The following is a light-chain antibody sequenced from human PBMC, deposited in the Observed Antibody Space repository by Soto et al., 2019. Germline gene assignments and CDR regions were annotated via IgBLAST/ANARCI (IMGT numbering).Light chain of an antibody. Sequence: QSVLTQPPSVSAAPGQRVTISCSGSSSNIGNNYVSWYQQLPGTAPKLLIYEDNKRPSGIPDRYSGSKAGTSATLGITGLQTGDEADYYCASCDSSLTAGVFGGGTKHTVL. V-gene: IGLV1-51*02. CDR3: ASCDSSLTAGV. CDR2: EDN. CDR1: SSNIGNNY. J-gene: IGLJ2*01.